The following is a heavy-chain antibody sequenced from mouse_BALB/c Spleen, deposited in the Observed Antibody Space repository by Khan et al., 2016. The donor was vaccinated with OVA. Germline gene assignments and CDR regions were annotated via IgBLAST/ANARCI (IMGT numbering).Heavy chain of an antibody. CDR3: ASGRLLHLYPDNIDY. CDR2: ISYSGST. J-gene: IGHJ2*01. Sequence: EVQLQQSGPGLLKPSQSLSLTCTVTGYSITSDYAWNLIQQLPGKQLEWMAKISYSGSTTYNPSLSSRISITRDTSKNQFFLQLNSVTTEDTATYYCASGRLLHLYPDNIDYWGQGTTLTVSS. V-gene: IGHV3-2*02. D-gene: IGHD1-1*01. CDR1: GYSITSDYA.